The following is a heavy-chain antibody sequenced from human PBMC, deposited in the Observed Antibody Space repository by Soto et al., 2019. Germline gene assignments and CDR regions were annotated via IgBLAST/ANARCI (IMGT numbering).Heavy chain of an antibody. CDR1: GFTFSSYG. V-gene: IGHV3-33*01. D-gene: IGHD4-4*01. CDR2: IWYDGSNK. Sequence: QVQLVESGGGVVQPGRSLRLSCAASGFTFSSYGMHWVRQAPGKGLEWVAVIWYDGSNKYYADSVKGRFTISRDNSKNTLYLQMNSLRAEDTAVYYCARDGLSSTVTSYYFDYWGQGTLVTVSS. J-gene: IGHJ4*02. CDR3: ARDGLSSTVTSYYFDY.